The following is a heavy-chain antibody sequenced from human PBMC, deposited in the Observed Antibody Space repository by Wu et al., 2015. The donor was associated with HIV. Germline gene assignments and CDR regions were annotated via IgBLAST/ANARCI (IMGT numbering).Heavy chain of an antibody. CDR2: INPSAGGT. Sequence: QVQLVQSGAEVKKPGASVKVSCKASGYTFTNYYLHWVRQAPGQGLEWMGIINPSAGGTSYTQKFQGRVTMTRDTSTSTVYMELSGLRSDDTAVYYCARTYCSGDSCNAFDYVGPWNAWSPSP. J-gene: IGHJ4*01. D-gene: IGHD2-15*01. CDR3: ARTYCSGDSCNAFDY. CDR1: GYTFTNYY. V-gene: IGHV1-46*01.